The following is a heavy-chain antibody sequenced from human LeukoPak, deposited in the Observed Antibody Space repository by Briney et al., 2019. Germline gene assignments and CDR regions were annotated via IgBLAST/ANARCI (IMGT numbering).Heavy chain of an antibody. CDR1: GFTFSSYA. CDR3: ARELKIEALATVGFEI. CDR2: ISGSGSNT. V-gene: IGHV3-23*01. Sequence: GGSLRLSCAAPGFTFSSYAISWVRQAPGKGLEWVSAISGSGSNTYYPGSVKGRFTISRDNSRNTLYLQMNSLRAEDTAVYYCARELKIEALATVGFEIWGQGTLVTVSS. J-gene: IGHJ3*02. D-gene: IGHD1-7*01.